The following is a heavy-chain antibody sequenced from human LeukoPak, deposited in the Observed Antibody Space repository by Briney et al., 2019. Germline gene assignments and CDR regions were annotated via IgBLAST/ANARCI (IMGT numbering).Heavy chain of an antibody. Sequence: SETLSLTCTVSGGSTSSYYWSWIRQPPGKGLEWIGYIYYSGSTNYNPSLKSRVTISVDTSKNQFSLKLSSVTAADTAAYYCARVNEERWLQFHLDYWGQGTLVTVSS. CDR2: IYYSGST. J-gene: IGHJ4*02. CDR3: ARVNEERWLQFHLDY. V-gene: IGHV4-59*01. CDR1: GGSTSSYY. D-gene: IGHD5-24*01.